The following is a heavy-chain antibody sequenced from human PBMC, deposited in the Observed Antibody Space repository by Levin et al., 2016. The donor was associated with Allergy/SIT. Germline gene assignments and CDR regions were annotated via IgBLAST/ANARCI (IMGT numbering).Heavy chain of an antibody. Sequence: GESLKISCSASGFSFSTYAIHWVRQAPGKGLEWVSYISSSSSTIYYADSVKGRFTISRDNAKKSLYLQMNSLRAEDTAVYYCARGGKKRFDQWGQGTLVTVSS. CDR3: ARGGKKRFDQ. CDR2: ISSSSSTI. D-gene: IGHD1-1*01. J-gene: IGHJ4*02. CDR1: GFSFSTYA. V-gene: IGHV3-48*01.